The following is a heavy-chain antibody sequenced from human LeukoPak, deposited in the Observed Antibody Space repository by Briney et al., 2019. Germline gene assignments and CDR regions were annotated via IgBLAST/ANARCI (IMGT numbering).Heavy chain of an antibody. J-gene: IGHJ4*02. CDR3: ARDGSDTAMVYYFDY. CDR2: ISSSGSTI. D-gene: IGHD5-18*01. V-gene: IGHV3-48*03. Sequence: GGSLRLSCAASGFTFSSHEMNWVRQAPGKGLEWVSYISSSGSTIYYADSVKGRFTISRDNAKNSLYLQMNSLRAEDTAVYYCARDGSDTAMVYYFDYWGQGTLVTVSS. CDR1: GFTFSSHE.